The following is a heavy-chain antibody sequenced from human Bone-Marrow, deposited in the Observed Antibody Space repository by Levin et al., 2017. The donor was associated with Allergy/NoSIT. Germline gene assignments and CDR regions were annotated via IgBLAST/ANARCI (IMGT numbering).Heavy chain of an antibody. J-gene: IGHJ6*02. D-gene: IGHD2-15*01. CDR3: TGEIVAAVHYYYGMDV. CDR2: ISSGGSTT. CDR1: GFSLSDYE. Sequence: GESLKISCVVSGFSLSDYEMSWVRQAPGKGLEWISYISSGGSTTRYADSVKGRFTFSRDNDKNSLFLQMNRLRAEDTGVYYCTGEIVAAVHYYYGMDVWGQGTAVTVSS. V-gene: IGHV3-48*03.